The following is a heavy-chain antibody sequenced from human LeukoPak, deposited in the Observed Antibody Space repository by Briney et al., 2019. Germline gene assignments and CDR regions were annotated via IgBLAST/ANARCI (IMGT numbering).Heavy chain of an antibody. J-gene: IGHJ4*02. CDR2: IYTSGST. Sequence: SETLSLTCTISGGSISSGSYYWSWIRQPAGTGLEWIGRIYTSGSTNYNPSLKSRVTISVDTSENQFSLKLSSVTAADTAVYYCARTSSWYDYWGQGTLVTVSS. CDR3: ARTSSWYDY. CDR1: GGSISSGSYY. V-gene: IGHV4-61*02. D-gene: IGHD6-13*01.